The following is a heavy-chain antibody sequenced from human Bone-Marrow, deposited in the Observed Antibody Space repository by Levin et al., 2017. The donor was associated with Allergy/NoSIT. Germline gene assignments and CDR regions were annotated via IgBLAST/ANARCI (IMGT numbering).Heavy chain of an antibody. CDR2: MYKDGKT. J-gene: IGHJ4*02. CDR3: ARDPSRDFNDY. CDR1: GFAVNSGY. D-gene: IGHD3-10*01. Sequence: ASVKVSCVVSGFAVNSGYMNWVRQAPGRGLEWVSVMYKDGKTFYADSVKGRFTISRDTSTNTLDLQLTSLTVEDTAMYYCARDPSRDFNDYWGQGTLVTVSS. V-gene: IGHV3-53*01.